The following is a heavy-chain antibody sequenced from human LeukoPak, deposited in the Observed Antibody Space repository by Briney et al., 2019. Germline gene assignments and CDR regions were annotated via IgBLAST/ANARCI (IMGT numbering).Heavy chain of an antibody. CDR2: INHSGST. CDR3: ARPTARGLRYYYMDV. V-gene: IGHV4-34*01. D-gene: IGHD2-21*02. CDR1: GGSFSGYY. Sequence: SETLSLTCAVYGGSFSGYYWSWIRQPPGKGLEWIGEINHSGSTNYNPSLKSRVTISVDTSKNQFSLKLSSVTAADTAVYYCARPTARGLRYYYMDVWGKGTTVTISS. J-gene: IGHJ6*03.